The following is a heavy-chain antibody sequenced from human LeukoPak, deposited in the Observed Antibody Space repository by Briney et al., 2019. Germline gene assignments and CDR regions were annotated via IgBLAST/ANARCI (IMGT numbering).Heavy chain of an antibody. CDR3: ARGYFGDYVLDT. J-gene: IGHJ5*02. V-gene: IGHV1-2*02. CDR2: INPNSGGT. D-gene: IGHD4-17*01. Sequence: GASVKVSCKAYGYRFRDHYIHWVRQAPGQGLEYLGWINPNSGGTNYAQKFQGRVTLPRDTSIDTAYIHLDSLTSDDTAVYFCARGYFGDYVLDTWGQGTLVTVSS. CDR1: GYRFRDHY.